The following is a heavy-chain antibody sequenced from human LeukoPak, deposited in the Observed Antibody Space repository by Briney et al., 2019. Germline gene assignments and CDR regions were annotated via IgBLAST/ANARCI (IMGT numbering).Heavy chain of an antibody. CDR3: AGASIAAAGFSFDY. Sequence: PSETLSLTCTVSGGSISSYYWTWIRQPPGKGLEWIGYVYYLGSTNYNPSLNSRVTISLDTSENQFSLKLTSVTAADTAQYFCAGASIAAAGFSFDYWGQGTLVTVSS. CDR1: GGSISSYY. D-gene: IGHD6-13*01. CDR2: VYYLGST. J-gene: IGHJ4*02. V-gene: IGHV4-59*01.